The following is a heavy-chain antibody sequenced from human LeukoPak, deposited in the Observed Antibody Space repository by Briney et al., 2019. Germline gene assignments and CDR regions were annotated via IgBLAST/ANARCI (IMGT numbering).Heavy chain of an antibody. V-gene: IGHV3-23*01. Sequence: GGSLRLSCAASGFTLSSYAMSWVRQAPGKGLEWVSAISVSGNTYHADSVKGRFTISRDNSKNTLYLQMNSLRAADTAVYYCARDKDTSYLSSFDYWGQGTLVTVSS. CDR1: GFTLSSYA. J-gene: IGHJ4*02. CDR3: ARDKDTSYLSSFDY. CDR2: ISVSGNT. D-gene: IGHD2-2*01.